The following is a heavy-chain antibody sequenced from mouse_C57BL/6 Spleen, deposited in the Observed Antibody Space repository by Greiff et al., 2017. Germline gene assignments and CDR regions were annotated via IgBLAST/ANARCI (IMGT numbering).Heavy chain of an antibody. J-gene: IGHJ3*01. CDR3: ARNGDDYPWFAY. V-gene: IGHV1-66*01. D-gene: IGHD2-4*01. CDR2: IYPGSGNT. CDR1: GYSFTSYY. Sequence: VQLQQSGPELVKPGASVKISCKASGYSFTSYYIHWVKQRPGQGLEWIGWIYPGSGNTKYNEKFKGKATLTADTSSSTAYMQLSSLTSEDSAVYCCARNGDDYPWFAYWGQGSLVTVSA.